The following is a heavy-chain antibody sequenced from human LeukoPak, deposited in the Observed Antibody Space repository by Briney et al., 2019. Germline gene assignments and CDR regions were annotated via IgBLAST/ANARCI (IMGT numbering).Heavy chain of an antibody. CDR1: GYTFTDYY. J-gene: IGHJ6*02. CDR2: INPNSGVT. D-gene: IGHD2-2*01. V-gene: IGHV1-2*02. Sequence: ASVKVSCKAFGYTFTDYYIHWVRQAPGQGLEWMGWINPNSGVTNYAQKFQGRVTMTRDTSISTAYMDLSRLRSDDTAVYYCARDHCSTTSCYAEGPDYYYGMDVWGQGTTVTVSS. CDR3: ARDHCSTTSCYAEGPDYYYGMDV.